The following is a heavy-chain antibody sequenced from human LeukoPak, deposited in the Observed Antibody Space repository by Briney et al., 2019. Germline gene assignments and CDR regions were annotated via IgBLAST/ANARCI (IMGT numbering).Heavy chain of an antibody. J-gene: IGHJ4*02. CDR3: ATTFGGLRLGELSSDY. CDR1: GFTFSSYA. Sequence: GGSLRLSCAASGFTFSSYAMSWVRQAPGRGLKWVSAISGSGGSTYYADSVKGRFTISRDNSKNTLYLQMNSLRAEDTAVYYCATTFGGLRLGELSSDYWGQGTLVTVSS. D-gene: IGHD3-16*02. V-gene: IGHV3-23*01. CDR2: ISGSGGST.